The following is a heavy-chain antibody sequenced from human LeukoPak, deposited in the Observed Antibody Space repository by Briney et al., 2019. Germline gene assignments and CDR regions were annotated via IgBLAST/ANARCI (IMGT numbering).Heavy chain of an antibody. D-gene: IGHD3-22*01. CDR1: GFSLSTSGVG. J-gene: IGHJ3*02. CDR2: IYWDDDK. Sequence: SGPTLVNPTQTLTLTCTFSGFSLSTSGVGVGWIRQPPGKALEWLALIYWDDDKRYSPSLKSRLTITKDTSKNQVVLTMTNIDPVDTATYYPYYYDSGPEGDAFDIWGQGTMVTVSS. V-gene: IGHV2-5*02. CDR3: YYYDSGPEGDAFDI.